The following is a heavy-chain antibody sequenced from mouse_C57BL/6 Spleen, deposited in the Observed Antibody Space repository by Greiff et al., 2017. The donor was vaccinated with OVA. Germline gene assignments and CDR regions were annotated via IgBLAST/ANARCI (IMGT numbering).Heavy chain of an antibody. Sequence: QVQLKQSGAELARPGASVKLSCKASGYTFTSYGISWVKQSTGQGLEWIGEIYPRSGNTYYNEKFKGKATLTVDKSSSTASMELRSLTSEDSAVQFCATWTEYFYVWGTGTTVTVSS. CDR2: IYPRSGNT. J-gene: IGHJ1*03. V-gene: IGHV1-81*01. CDR3: ATWTEYFYV. CDR1: GYTFTSYG.